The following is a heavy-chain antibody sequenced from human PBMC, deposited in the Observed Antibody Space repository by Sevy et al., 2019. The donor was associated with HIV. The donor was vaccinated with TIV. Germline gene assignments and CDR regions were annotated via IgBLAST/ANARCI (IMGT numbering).Heavy chain of an antibody. Sequence: SETLSLTCTVSGGSSGSSSYYWVWIRQPPGKGLEWIGSIYYTGTTYYNPSLKSRVPISADRSKNEFSLKLSSVAAADTAVYYCARPFLNYFYGLDVWGRGTTVTVSS. CDR3: ARPFLNYFYGLDV. CDR2: IYYTGTT. D-gene: IGHD3-3*02. V-gene: IGHV4-39*01. J-gene: IGHJ6*02. CDR1: GGSSGSSSYY.